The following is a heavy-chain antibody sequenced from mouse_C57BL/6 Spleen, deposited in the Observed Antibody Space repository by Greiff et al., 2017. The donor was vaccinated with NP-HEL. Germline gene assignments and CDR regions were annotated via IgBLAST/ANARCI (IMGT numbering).Heavy chain of an antibody. J-gene: IGHJ4*01. V-gene: IGHV1-53*01. CDR3: ARGGNYSFYAMDY. CDR1: GYTFTSYW. CDR2: INPSNGGT. Sequence: QVQLQQPGTELVKPGASVKLSCKASGYTFTSYWMHWVKQRPGQGLEWIGNINPSNGGTNYNEKFKSKATLTVDKYSSTAYMQLSSLTSEDSAVYYCARGGNYSFYAMDYWGQGTSVTVSS. D-gene: IGHD2-1*01.